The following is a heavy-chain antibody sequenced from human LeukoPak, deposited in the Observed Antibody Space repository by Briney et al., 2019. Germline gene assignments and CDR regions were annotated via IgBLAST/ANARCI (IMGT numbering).Heavy chain of an antibody. J-gene: IGHJ1*01. V-gene: IGHV3-23*01. D-gene: IGHD3-22*01. CDR1: GFTFSIYA. CDR3: TKDDMFYDTRLAVYFHH. CDR2: ISANGRST. Sequence: PSGGSLRLSCAASGFTFSIYAMSWVRQAPGKGLEWVSTISANGRSTYYADSVKGRFTISRDNSKDTLYLQMDSLRAEDTALYYCTKDDMFYDTRLAVYFHHWGQGSLVTVSS.